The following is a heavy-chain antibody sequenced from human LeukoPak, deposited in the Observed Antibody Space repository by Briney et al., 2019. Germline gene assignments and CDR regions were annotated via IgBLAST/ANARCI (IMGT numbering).Heavy chain of an antibody. CDR1: GYTFTSYD. CDR2: MNPNSGNT. D-gene: IGHD5-12*01. J-gene: IGHJ6*03. CDR3: ARAYSGYDYYYYYYMDV. V-gene: IGHV1-8*01. Sequence: ASVKVSCKASGYTFTSYDINWVRQATGQGLKWMGWMNPNSGNTGYAQKFQGRVTMTRNTSISTAYMELSSLRSEDTAVYYCARAYSGYDYYYYYYMDVWGKGTTVTVSS.